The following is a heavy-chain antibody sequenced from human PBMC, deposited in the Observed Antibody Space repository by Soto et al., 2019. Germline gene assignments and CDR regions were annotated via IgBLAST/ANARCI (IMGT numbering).Heavy chain of an antibody. Sequence: QVQLVQSGAEVKKPGSSVKVSCKASGGTFSSYAISWVRQAPGQGLEWMGGIIPIFGTANYAQEFQGRVKITADESTSTAYMELSSLRSEDTAVYYCARWDGSGGYSGSLDYWGQGTLVTVSS. V-gene: IGHV1-69*01. CDR2: IIPIFGTA. J-gene: IGHJ4*02. CDR3: ARWDGSGGYSGSLDY. CDR1: GGTFSSYA. D-gene: IGHD1-26*01.